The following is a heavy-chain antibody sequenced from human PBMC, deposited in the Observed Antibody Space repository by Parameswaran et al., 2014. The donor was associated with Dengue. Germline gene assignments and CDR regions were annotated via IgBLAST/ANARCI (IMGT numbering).Heavy chain of an antibody. V-gene: IGHV3-23*01. CDR2: LSGSGGTT. J-gene: IGHJ4*02. Sequence: WIRQPPGKGLEWVSGLSGSGGTTYYADSVKGRFTISRDNSKNTLYLHMGSLRAEDTAVYYCAKGGDSSDYFWGTFDGWGQGTLVTVSS. D-gene: IGHD3-22*01. CDR3: AKGGDSSDYFWGTFDG.